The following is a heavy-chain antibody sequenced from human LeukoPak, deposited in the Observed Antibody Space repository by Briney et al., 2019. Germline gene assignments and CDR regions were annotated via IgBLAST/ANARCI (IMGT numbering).Heavy chain of an antibody. CDR3: TRDLRVVITGSFDS. J-gene: IGHJ4*02. CDR1: GFSFDDYG. V-gene: IGHV3-20*04. CDR2: INWNGDST. D-gene: IGHD3-22*01. Sequence: GGSLRLSCAASGFSFDDYGLTWVRQAPGKGLEWVSGINWNGDSTDYADSVKGRFTISRDNAKNSLYLQMNSLRAEVTALYYCTRDLRVVITGSFDSWGQGTLVIVSS.